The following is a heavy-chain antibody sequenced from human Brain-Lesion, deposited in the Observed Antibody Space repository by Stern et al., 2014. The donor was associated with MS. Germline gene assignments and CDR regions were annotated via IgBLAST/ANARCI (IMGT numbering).Heavy chain of an antibody. Sequence: DVQLVQSGGDLVQPGRSLRLSCAAFGFTFDDYAMHWVRQGPGKGLEWVAGISWISGTIGYADSVKCRFTTSRDNAYSSLYLQMNSLRPEDTALYYCARDITGSSAYFAYWGQGTLVTVSS. J-gene: IGHJ4*02. V-gene: IGHV3-9*01. CDR3: ARDITGSSAYFAY. D-gene: IGHD1-14*01. CDR2: ISWISGTI. CDR1: GFTFDDYA.